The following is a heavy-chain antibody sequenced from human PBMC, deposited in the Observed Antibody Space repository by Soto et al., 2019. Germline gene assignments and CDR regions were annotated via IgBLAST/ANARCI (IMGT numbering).Heavy chain of an antibody. CDR2: IYYSGST. Sequence: PSETLSLTCSVSGGSISSYYWIWIRQPPGKGLEWIGYIYYSGSTNYNPSLKSRVTISVDTSKNQFSLKLSSVTAADTAVYYCARDRLMVRGSTYYYYGMDVWGQGTTVTVSS. D-gene: IGHD3-10*01. CDR1: GGSISSYY. CDR3: ARDRLMVRGSTYYYYGMDV. J-gene: IGHJ6*02. V-gene: IGHV4-59*01.